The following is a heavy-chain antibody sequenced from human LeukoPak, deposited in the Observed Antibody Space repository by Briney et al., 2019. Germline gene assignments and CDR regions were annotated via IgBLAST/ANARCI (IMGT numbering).Heavy chain of an antibody. D-gene: IGHD4-23*01. Sequence: SETLSLTCTVSGGSISSYYWSWIRQPPGKGLEWIGYIYYSGGTDYNPSLKSRVTISVDTSKNQFSLKLSSVTAADTAVYYCARSTTAVTPIDYWGQGTLVTVSS. CDR1: GGSISSYY. CDR2: IYYSGGT. J-gene: IGHJ4*02. CDR3: ARSTTAVTPIDY. V-gene: IGHV4-59*01.